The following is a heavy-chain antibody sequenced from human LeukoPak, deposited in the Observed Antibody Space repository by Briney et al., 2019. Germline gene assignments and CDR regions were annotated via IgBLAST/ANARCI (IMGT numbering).Heavy chain of an antibody. CDR3: ASSGHTSWVGFYYYYMDV. D-gene: IGHD5-12*01. Sequence: SETLSLTCTVSGGSISSYYWSWIRQPPGKGLEWIGYIYYSGSTNYNPSHKSRVTISVDTSKNQFSLKLSSVTAADTAVYYCASSGHTSWVGFYYYYMDVWGKGTTVTVSS. CDR1: GGSISSYY. CDR2: IYYSGST. J-gene: IGHJ6*03. V-gene: IGHV4-59*01.